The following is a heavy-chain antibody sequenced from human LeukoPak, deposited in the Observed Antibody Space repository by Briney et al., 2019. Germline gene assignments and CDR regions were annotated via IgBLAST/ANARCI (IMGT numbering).Heavy chain of an antibody. Sequence: PGGSLRLSCAGSVFTFDEYTIHWVRRVPGRGLEWVSGISWDSASVAYADSVKGRFTISRDNAKNSLYLQMNSLRTEDTALYYCTKDRYCTTTTCPLDYWGQGTLVTVSS. V-gene: IGHV3-9*01. CDR2: ISWDSASV. D-gene: IGHD2-2*01. CDR1: VFTFDEYT. J-gene: IGHJ4*02. CDR3: TKDRYCTTTTCPLDY.